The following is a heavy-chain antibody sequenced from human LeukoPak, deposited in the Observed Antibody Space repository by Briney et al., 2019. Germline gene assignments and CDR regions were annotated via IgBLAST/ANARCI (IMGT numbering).Heavy chain of an antibody. CDR2: ISGSGGST. Sequence: GGSLRLSCAASGFTFSSYAMSWVRQAPGKGLEWVSGISGSGGSTYYADSVKGRFTISRDNAKNSLYLQMNSLRAEDTALYYCAKGDWFDPWGQGTLVTVSS. J-gene: IGHJ5*02. CDR1: GFTFSSYA. V-gene: IGHV3-23*01. CDR3: AKGDWFDP.